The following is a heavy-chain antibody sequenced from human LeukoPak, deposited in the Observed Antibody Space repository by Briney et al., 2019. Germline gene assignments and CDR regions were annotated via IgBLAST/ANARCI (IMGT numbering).Heavy chain of an antibody. D-gene: IGHD2-15*01. CDR2: ILRDGRT. CDR1: GDSINMGSW. J-gene: IGHJ4*02. Sequence: SGTLSLTWTGSGDSINMGSWWTWVRQAPGRGLAGVVEILRDGRTNYSPSLHSRITMSLDKSKNQFSLKVNSVTAADTAVYYCARNGGKADFGYWGQGTRVTVSS. CDR3: ARNGGKADFGY. V-gene: IGHV4-4*02.